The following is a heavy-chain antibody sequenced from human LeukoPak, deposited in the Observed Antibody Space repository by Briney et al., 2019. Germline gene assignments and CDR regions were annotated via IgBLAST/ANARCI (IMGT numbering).Heavy chain of an antibody. J-gene: IGHJ4*02. D-gene: IGHD3-22*01. CDR2: INPSGGST. CDR1: GYTFTSYY. V-gene: IGHV1-46*01. Sequence: ASVKVSCKASGYTFTSYYMHWVRQAPGQGLEWLGIINPSGGSTSYAQKFQGRVTMTRDTSTSTVYTELSSLRSEDTAVYYCARERLYYYDSSGYHAPAIWGQGTLVTVSS. CDR3: ARERLYYYDSSGYHAPAI.